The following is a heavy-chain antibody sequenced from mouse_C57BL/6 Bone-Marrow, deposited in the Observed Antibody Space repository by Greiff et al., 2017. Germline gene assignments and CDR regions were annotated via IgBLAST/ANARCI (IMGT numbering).Heavy chain of an antibody. CDR2: ILPGRGST. J-gene: IGHJ4*01. Sequence: QMQLKESGAELMKPGASVTLSCKATGYTFTGYWIEWVKQRPGHGLEWIGEILPGRGSTNYNEKFKGKATIIADTSSNTAYMQLSSLTTEDSAIYYCARWGYAMDYWGQGTSGTV. CDR1: GYTFTGYW. CDR3: ARWGYAMDY. V-gene: IGHV1-9*01.